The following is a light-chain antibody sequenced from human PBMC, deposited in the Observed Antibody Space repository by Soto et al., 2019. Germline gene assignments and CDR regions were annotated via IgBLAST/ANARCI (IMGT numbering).Light chain of an antibody. J-gene: IGLJ2*01. CDR3: CSYTSLSTVV. CDR2: AVS. Sequence: QSVLTQPASVSGAPGQSITISCTGTSSDVGGYNHVSWYQHSPGKAPKLIVFAVSDRPSGVSHRFSGSKSGNTASLTISGLQAEDEADYYCCSYTSLSTVVFGGGTKLTVL. V-gene: IGLV2-14*01. CDR1: SSDVGGYNH.